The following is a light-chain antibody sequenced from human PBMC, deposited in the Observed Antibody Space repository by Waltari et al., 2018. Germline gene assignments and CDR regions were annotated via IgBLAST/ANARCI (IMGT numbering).Light chain of an antibody. V-gene: IGKV4-1*01. J-gene: IGKJ1*01. CDR2: WAS. CDR3: QQYYRSRT. CDR1: QSVLYNSNDKNY. Sequence: DIVMTQSPDTLAVSLGERATINCKSSQSVLYNSNDKNYLAWYQQKPGQPPKLLIYWASTREAGVTDRFSGSGSGTDFSLTISDLQTEDVAVYYCQQYYRSRTFGQGTKVEIK.